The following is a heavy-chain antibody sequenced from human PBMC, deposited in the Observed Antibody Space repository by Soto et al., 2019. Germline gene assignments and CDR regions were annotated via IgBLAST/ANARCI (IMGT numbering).Heavy chain of an antibody. D-gene: IGHD5-12*01. CDR2: IYYSGST. V-gene: IGHV4-31*03. Sequence: QVQLQESGPGLVNPSQTLSLTCTVSGGSINSGAYYWSWVRQHPGKGLEWIGYIYYSGSTYFSPSLKSRLTISIDTSKNQFSLKLSSVTAADTAMYYCARARLRAVYAFDFWGQGTIVTVSS. J-gene: IGHJ3*01. CDR3: ARARLRAVYAFDF. CDR1: GGSINSGAYY.